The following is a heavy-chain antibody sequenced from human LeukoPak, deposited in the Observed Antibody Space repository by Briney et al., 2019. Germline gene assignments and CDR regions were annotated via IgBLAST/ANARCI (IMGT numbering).Heavy chain of an antibody. CDR3: ARRNYYGSGSYYALSY. V-gene: IGHV5-10-1*01. CDR2: IDPSDSYT. CDR1: GYSFTGNW. J-gene: IGHJ4*02. Sequence: GESLKISCKASGYSFTGNWINWVRQMPGKGLEWMGRIDPSDSYTNYRPSFQGHVTISADKSISTAYLQWSSLKASDTAMYYCARRNYYGSGSYYALSYWGQGTLVTVSS. D-gene: IGHD3-10*01.